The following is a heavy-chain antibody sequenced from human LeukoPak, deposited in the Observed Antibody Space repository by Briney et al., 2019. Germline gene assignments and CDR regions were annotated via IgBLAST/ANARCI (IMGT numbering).Heavy chain of an antibody. V-gene: IGHV3-7*01. D-gene: IGHD3-10*01. CDR3: ARVRSARPFDP. Sequence: GGSLRLSCAASGFTFSSYWMSWVRQAPGKGLEWVANIKQEGREKYYVASVKGRFTNTRDNAKNSLYLQMNSLRAEDTAVYYCARVRSARPFDPWGQGTLVTVSS. CDR2: IKQEGREK. CDR1: GFTFSSYW. J-gene: IGHJ5*02.